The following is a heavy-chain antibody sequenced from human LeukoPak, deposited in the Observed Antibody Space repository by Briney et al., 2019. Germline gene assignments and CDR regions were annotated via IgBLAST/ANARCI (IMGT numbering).Heavy chain of an antibody. CDR3: ARLNYDILTGYFIDY. V-gene: IGHV4-59*08. D-gene: IGHD3-9*01. CDR1: GGAISSYY. CDR2: IYYSGST. Sequence: KPSETLSLTCTVSGGAISSYYWSWIRQPPGKGLEWIGYIYYSGSTNYNPSLKRRVTISVDTSKNQFSLKLSSVTAADTAVYYCARLNYDILTGYFIDYWGQGTLVTVSS. J-gene: IGHJ4*02.